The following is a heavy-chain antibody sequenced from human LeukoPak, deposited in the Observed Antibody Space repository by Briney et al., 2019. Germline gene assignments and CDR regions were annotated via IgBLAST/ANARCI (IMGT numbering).Heavy chain of an antibody. J-gene: IGHJ6*03. Sequence: PSETLSLTCAVYGGSFSGYYWSWIRQPPGKGLEWIGEINHSGSTNYNPSLKSRVTISVDTSKNQFSLKLSSVTAADTAVYYCAWIETWKIMDVWGKGTTVTVSS. CDR1: GGSFSGYY. D-gene: IGHD1-1*01. CDR2: INHSGST. CDR3: AWIETWKIMDV. V-gene: IGHV4-34*01.